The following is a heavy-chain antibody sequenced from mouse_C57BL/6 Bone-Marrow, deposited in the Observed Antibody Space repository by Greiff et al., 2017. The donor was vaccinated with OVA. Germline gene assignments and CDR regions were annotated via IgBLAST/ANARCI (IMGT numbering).Heavy chain of an antibody. D-gene: IGHD3-1*01. CDR2: IWRVGST. J-gene: IGHJ2*01. CDR3: AKKGAIYYFDY. Sequence: VKLMESGPGLVQPSQSLSITRTVSGFSFTSYGVHWVRQSPGKGLEWLGVIWRVGSTDYNAAFMSRLSITKDNSKSQVFFTMNSLPADDTAIYYCAKKGAIYYFDYWGQGTTLTVSS. CDR1: GFSFTSYG. V-gene: IGHV2-5*01.